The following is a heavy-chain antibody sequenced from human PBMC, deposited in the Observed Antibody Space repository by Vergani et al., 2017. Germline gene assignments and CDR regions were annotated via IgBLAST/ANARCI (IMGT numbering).Heavy chain of an antibody. D-gene: IGHD3-10*01. CDR1: GGTFSSYA. V-gene: IGHV1-69*05. CDR2: INNDGHT. J-gene: IGHJ4*02. CDR3: AVRPRVNLVGGEIVTKRTFDY. Sequence: QVQLVQSGAEVKKPGSSVKVSCKASGGTFSSYAISWVRQAPGQGLEWMGEINNDGHTNYNPSLESRVTVSRDTAKNQFSLNLMSVTAADTAMYYCAVRPRVNLVGGEIVTKRTFDYWSQGSLVTVSS.